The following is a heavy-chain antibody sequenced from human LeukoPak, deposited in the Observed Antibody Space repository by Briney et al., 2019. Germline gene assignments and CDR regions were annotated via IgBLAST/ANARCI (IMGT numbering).Heavy chain of an antibody. CDR2: INPNSGGT. D-gene: IGHD1-26*01. J-gene: IGHJ5*02. Sequence: ASVKVSCKASGYTFTDYYMHWVRQAPGQGLEWMGWINPNSGGTNYAQKFQGRVTMTRDMSTSTVYMELSSLRSEDTAVYYCARDEGESGSYLGAIVDPWGQGTLVTVSS. CDR1: GYTFTDYY. V-gene: IGHV1-2*02. CDR3: ARDEGESGSYLGAIVDP.